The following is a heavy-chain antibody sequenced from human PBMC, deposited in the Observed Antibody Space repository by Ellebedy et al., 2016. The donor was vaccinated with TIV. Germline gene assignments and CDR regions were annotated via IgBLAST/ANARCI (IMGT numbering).Heavy chain of an antibody. CDR3: ARGRYDYVWGSYAFDY. D-gene: IGHD3-16*01. J-gene: IGHJ4*02. CDR2: IYTSGST. V-gene: IGHV4-4*07. CDR1: GGSISSYY. Sequence: SETLSLXXTVSGGSISSYYWSWIRQPAGKGLEWIGRIYTSGSTNYNPSLKSRVTMSVDTSKNQFSLKLSSVTAADTAVYYCARGRYDYVWGSYAFDYWGQGTLVTVSS.